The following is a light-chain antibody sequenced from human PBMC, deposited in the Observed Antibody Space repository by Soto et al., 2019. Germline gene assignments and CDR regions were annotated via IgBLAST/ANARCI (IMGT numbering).Light chain of an antibody. CDR1: QSVNSY. J-gene: IGKJ5*01. CDR3: QQRSNWPIA. Sequence: EIVLTQSPAPPSLSPGERATLSFRASQSVNSYLAWYPQNPGQAPRRLIYDASNTAPGIPARFSGSGSGTDFTLTISSLEPEDFAVYYCQQRSNWPIAFGQGTRLEIK. V-gene: IGKV3-11*01. CDR2: DAS.